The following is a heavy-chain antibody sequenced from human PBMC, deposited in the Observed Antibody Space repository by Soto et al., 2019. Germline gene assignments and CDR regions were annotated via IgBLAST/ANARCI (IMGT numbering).Heavy chain of an antibody. CDR2: FDPEDGET. V-gene: IGHV1-24*01. Sequence: GASVKVSCKVSGYTLTELSMHWVRQAPGKGREWMGGFDPEDGETIYAQKFQGRVTMTEDTSTDTAYMELSSLRSEDTAVYYCATEFSGYSSSPEYFQHWGQGXLFTVSS. J-gene: IGHJ1*01. CDR3: ATEFSGYSSSPEYFQH. CDR1: GYTLTELS. D-gene: IGHD6-13*01.